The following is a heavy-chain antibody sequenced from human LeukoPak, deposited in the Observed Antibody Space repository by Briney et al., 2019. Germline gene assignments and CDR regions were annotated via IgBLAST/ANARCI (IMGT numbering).Heavy chain of an antibody. V-gene: IGHV4-59*01. CDR3: VRQGGQKLTPLH. Sequence: SETLSLTCTVSGGSISRYYWSWLRQPPGEGGEWLGYIYYSGSTNYNPSLKSRVTISADTSKNQFSLRLSSVTAADTAVYYCVRQGGQKLTPLHWGQGTLVTVSS. J-gene: IGHJ4*02. CDR1: GGSISRYY. CDR2: IYYSGST. D-gene: IGHD6-13*01.